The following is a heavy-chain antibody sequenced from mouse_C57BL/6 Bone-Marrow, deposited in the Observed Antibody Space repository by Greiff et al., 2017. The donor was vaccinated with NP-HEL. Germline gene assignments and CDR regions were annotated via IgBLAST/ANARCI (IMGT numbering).Heavy chain of an antibody. D-gene: IGHD1-1*01. V-gene: IGHV1-81*01. CDR2: MYPRSGNT. CDR3: ARSPYYGSSYYFDY. Sequence: VKLMESGAELARPGASVKLSCKASGYTFTSYGISWVKQRTGQGLEWIGEMYPRSGNTYYNEKFKGKATLTADKSSSTAYMELRSLTSEDSAVYFCARSPYYGSSYYFDYWGQGTTLTVSS. J-gene: IGHJ2*01. CDR1: GYTFTSYG.